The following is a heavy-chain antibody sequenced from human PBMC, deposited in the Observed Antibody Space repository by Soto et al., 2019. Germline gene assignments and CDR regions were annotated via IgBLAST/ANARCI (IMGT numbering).Heavy chain of an antibody. Sequence: QITFKESGPTLGKPRQTLTLTCTFSGFSLSTSGGGVGWIRQPPGKALAWLALIYWDDEKRYSASLKNRLTINKASSKTQVALTLTNMDPVYTATYYFAHVYGGSDTFDYWGQGTLDTVSS. V-gene: IGHV2-5*02. CDR1: GFSLSTSGGG. J-gene: IGHJ4*02. CDR2: IYWDDEK. CDR3: AHVYGGSDTFDY. D-gene: IGHD5-12*01.